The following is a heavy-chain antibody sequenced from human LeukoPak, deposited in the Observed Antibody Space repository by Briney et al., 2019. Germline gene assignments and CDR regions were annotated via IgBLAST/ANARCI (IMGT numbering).Heavy chain of an antibody. J-gene: IGHJ4*02. CDR3: AKAPVTTCLGAYCYPFDL. Sequence: PGGSLRLSCNASGFTLSNYAMTWVRQGPQKGLEWVSAISVTGNTYHAESLKGRFTISRDNSKDTLYLQMRSLRAEDAGVYYCAKAPVTTCLGAYCYPFDLWGQGTQVTVSS. CDR2: ISVTGNT. CDR1: GFTLSNYA. D-gene: IGHD2-21*01. V-gene: IGHV3-23*01.